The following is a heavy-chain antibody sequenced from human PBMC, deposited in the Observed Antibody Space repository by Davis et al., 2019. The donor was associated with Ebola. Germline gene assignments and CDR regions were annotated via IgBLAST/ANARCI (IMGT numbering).Heavy chain of an antibody. Sequence: GESLKISCAASGFTFSSYWMHWVRQAPGKGLVWVSHINTDGSSTTYADSVKGRFTISRDNAKNTLYLQMNSLRAEDTAVYYCARVASGWSPFDYWGQGTLVTVSS. CDR3: ARVASGWSPFDY. V-gene: IGHV3-74*01. CDR2: INTDGSST. J-gene: IGHJ4*02. D-gene: IGHD6-19*01. CDR1: GFTFSSYW.